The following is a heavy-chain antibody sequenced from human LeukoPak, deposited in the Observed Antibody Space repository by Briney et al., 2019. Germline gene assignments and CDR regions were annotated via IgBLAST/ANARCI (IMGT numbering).Heavy chain of an antibody. Sequence: GGSLRLSCAVSGFSYSSYAMSWVRQAPGKGLEGVSTISGSGDTYYVDSVKGRFTISRDNSKNTLYLQMNSLRAEDTAVYYCVKEGGYNYGYLDSWGQGTLVTVSS. CDR3: VKEGGYNYGYLDS. CDR1: GFSYSSYA. CDR2: ISGSGDT. D-gene: IGHD5-18*01. V-gene: IGHV3-23*01. J-gene: IGHJ4*02.